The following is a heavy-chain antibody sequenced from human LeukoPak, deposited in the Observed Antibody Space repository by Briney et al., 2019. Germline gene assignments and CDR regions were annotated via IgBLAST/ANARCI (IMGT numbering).Heavy chain of an antibody. CDR1: GGSISPYY. CDR3: ARHTYYDTHGFHLGWFDP. V-gene: IGHV4-59*08. CDR2: VYYSGTT. J-gene: IGHJ5*02. Sequence: SETLSLPCTVSGGSISPYYWTWIRQSPGKGLEWIGSVYYSGTTKYSPSLNSRLTISVDTSNNQVSLMLKSVTAADTAVYYCARHTYYDTHGFHLGWFDPWGQGSLVSVSS. D-gene: IGHD3-22*01.